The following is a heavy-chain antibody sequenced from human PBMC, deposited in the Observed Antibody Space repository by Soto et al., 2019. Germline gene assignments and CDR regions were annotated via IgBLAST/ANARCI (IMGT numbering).Heavy chain of an antibody. D-gene: IGHD1-26*01. J-gene: IGHJ5*02. CDR3: TREGGSLNWFEP. V-gene: IGHV3-48*02. CDR1: GFTFSSYS. Sequence: EVQLVESGGGLVQPGGSLRLSCAASGFTFSSYSMNWVRQAPGKGLEWVSYISSSSSTIYYADSVKGRFTISRDKAKNSLYLQMNRLRDEDTAVYYCTREGGSLNWFEPCCQGTLVTVSS. CDR2: ISSSSSTI.